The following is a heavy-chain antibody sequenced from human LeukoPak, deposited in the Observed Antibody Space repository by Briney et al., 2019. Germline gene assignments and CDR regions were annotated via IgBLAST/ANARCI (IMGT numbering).Heavy chain of an antibody. CDR3: AREGGSYSNYFDY. D-gene: IGHD1-26*01. V-gene: IGHV3-74*01. Sequence: GGSLRLSCAASGFTFSSHWMHWVRQAPGKGLVWVSRIYSDGISTSYADSVKGRFTISRDNAKNTLYLQMNSLKAEDTAIYYCAREGGSYSNYFDYWGQGTLVTVSS. CDR2: IYSDGIST. J-gene: IGHJ4*02. CDR1: GFTFSSHW.